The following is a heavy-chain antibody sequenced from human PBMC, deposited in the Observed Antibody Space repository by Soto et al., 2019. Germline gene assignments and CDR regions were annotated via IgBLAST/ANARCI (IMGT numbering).Heavy chain of an antibody. CDR3: ATGGDIVVLVYYFDY. CDR1: GFTFSSYG. J-gene: IGHJ4*02. D-gene: IGHD2-2*01. V-gene: IGHV3-33*01. CDR2: IWYDGSNK. Sequence: QVQLVESGGGVVQPGRSLRLSCAASGFTFSSYGMHWVRQAPGKGLEWVAVIWYDGSNKYYADSVKGRFTISRDNSKNTLYLQMNSLRAEDTAVYYCATGGDIVVLVYYFDYWGQGTLVTVSS.